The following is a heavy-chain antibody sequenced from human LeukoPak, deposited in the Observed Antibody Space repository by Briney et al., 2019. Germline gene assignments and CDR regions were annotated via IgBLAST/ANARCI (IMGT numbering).Heavy chain of an antibody. CDR3: AREIAAAGYNWFDP. V-gene: IGHV4-59*01. J-gene: IGHJ5*02. CDR1: GGSISAYH. D-gene: IGHD6-13*01. Sequence: SETLSLTCTVSGGSISAYHWNWIRQPPGKGLEWIGYISPSGSTNFNPSLKSRVTISVDTSKNQFSLKLSSVTAADTAVYYCAREIAAAGYNWFDPWGQGPRSPSPQ. CDR2: ISPSGST.